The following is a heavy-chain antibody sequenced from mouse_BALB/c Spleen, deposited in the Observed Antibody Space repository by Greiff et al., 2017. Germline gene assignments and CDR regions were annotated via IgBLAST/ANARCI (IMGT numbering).Heavy chain of an antibody. D-gene: IGHD1-1*01. Sequence: VQLQQSGAELARPGASVKLSCKASGYTFTSYWMQWVKQRPGQGLEWIGAIYPGDGDTRYTQKFKGKATLTADKSSSTAYMQLSSLASEDSAVYYCARGAITTVHYYAMDYWGQGTSVTVSS. CDR1: GYTFTSYW. J-gene: IGHJ4*01. CDR2: IYPGDGDT. CDR3: ARGAITTVHYYAMDY. V-gene: IGHV1-87*01.